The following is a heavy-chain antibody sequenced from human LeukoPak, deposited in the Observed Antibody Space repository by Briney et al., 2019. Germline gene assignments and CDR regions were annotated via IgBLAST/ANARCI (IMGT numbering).Heavy chain of an antibody. CDR3: ATGRGYSYGYGY. V-gene: IGHV4-34*01. CDR2: INHSGST. Sequence: KPSGTLSLTCAVYGGSFSGYYWSWIRQPPGKGLEWIGEINHSGSTNYNPSLKSRVTISVDTSKNQFSLKLSSVTAADTAVYYCATGRGYSYGYGYWGQGTLVTVSS. D-gene: IGHD5-18*01. J-gene: IGHJ4*02. CDR1: GGSFSGYY.